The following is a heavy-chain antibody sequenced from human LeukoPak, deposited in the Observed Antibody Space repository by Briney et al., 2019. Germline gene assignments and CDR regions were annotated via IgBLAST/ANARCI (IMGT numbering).Heavy chain of an antibody. CDR1: GFIFDTHT. CDR3: ASSGSYRFDY. V-gene: IGHV3-23*01. J-gene: IGHJ4*02. CDR2: ISGSGDST. D-gene: IGHD1-26*01. Sequence: PGGSLRLSCTASGFIFDTHTLTWVRQAPGKGLEWVASISGSGDSTNYGDSVKGRFTISRDNAKNSLYLQMNSLRDEDTAVYYCASSGSYRFDYWGQGTLVTVSS.